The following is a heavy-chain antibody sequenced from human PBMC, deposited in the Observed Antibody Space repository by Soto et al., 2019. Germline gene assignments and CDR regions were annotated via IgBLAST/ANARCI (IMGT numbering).Heavy chain of an antibody. J-gene: IGHJ4*02. CDR3: ARGPTILPEVDSSGDN. D-gene: IGHD3-22*01. CDR2: INHSGST. V-gene: IGHV4-34*01. Sequence: QVQLQQWGAGLLKPSETLSLTCAVYGGSFSGYYWSWIRQPPGKGLEWIGEINHSGSTNYNPSLKSRVTISVDTSKNQFSLKLSSVTAADTAVYYCARGPTILPEVDSSGDNWGQGTLVTVSS. CDR1: GGSFSGYY.